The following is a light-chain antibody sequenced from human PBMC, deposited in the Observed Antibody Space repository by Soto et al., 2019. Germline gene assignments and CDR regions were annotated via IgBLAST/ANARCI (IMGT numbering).Light chain of an antibody. CDR1: QSIGTY. Sequence: DIPMTRSPSSLSASLRDRVTITCRAGQSIGTYLNWYQQKPGKAPKLLIYAASSLQSGVPSRFTGSGSGTDFTLTISSLQSEDLATYYCQQSYSTPTFGQGTKVEMK. V-gene: IGKV1-39*01. CDR2: AAS. J-gene: IGKJ1*01. CDR3: QQSYSTPT.